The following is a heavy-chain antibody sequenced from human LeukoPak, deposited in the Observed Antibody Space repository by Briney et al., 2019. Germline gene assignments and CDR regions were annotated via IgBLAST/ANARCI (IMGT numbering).Heavy chain of an antibody. Sequence: GGSLRLSCAASGFTFSSYAMSWVRQAPGKGLEWVSAISGCGGSTYYADSVKGRFTISRDNSKNTLYLQMNSLRAEDTAVYYCAKNHMVRGAIDYWGQGTLVTVSS. D-gene: IGHD3-10*01. CDR2: ISGCGGST. J-gene: IGHJ4*02. CDR1: GFTFSSYA. CDR3: AKNHMVRGAIDY. V-gene: IGHV3-23*01.